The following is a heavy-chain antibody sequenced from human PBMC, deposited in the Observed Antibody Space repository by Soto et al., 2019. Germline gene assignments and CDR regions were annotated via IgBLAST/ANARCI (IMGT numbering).Heavy chain of an antibody. V-gene: IGHV5-51*01. CDR2: IFPVDSVT. Sequence: PGESLKISCEGSGYSFTSYWIAWVRQMPGNGLEWMGSIFPVDSVTRYSPSFQGQVTISVDQSISTAYLQWNSVKASDTAMYYCARPMDRTGWLFYGQWGQGTLVTVSA. CDR1: GYSFTSYW. CDR3: ARPMDRTGWLFYGQ. J-gene: IGHJ4*02. D-gene: IGHD6-19*01.